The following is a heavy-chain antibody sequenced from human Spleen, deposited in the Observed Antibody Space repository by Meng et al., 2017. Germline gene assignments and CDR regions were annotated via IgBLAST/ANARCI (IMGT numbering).Heavy chain of an antibody. CDR2: TYYRSKWYN. CDR3: VRSFYGSGSYYNVFRWFDP. V-gene: IGHV6-1*02. Sequence: VHVQLVAQAQVKHSQHLSLTCATSGDSVSSNSAAWSWIRQSSSRSLEWLGRTYYRSKWYNDFAVSVKSRITINPDTSKNQFSLQLNSVTPEDTAVYDCVRSFYGSGSYYNVFRWFDPWGQGTLVTVSS. CDR1: GDSVSSNSAA. D-gene: IGHD3-10*01. J-gene: IGHJ5*02.